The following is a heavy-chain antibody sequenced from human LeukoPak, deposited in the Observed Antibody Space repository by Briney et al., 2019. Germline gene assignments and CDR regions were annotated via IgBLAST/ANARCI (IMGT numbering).Heavy chain of an antibody. CDR2: ISGYNANT. CDR3: ARPRVAGSFDY. CDR1: GYTFISYG. D-gene: IGHD6-19*01. Sequence: ASVKVSCKTSGYTFISYGISWLRQAPGQGLEWMGWISGYNANTNYGQKFQGRVTMTIDTSTSTVYMELRSLRSDDTAVCYCARPRVAGSFDYWGQGTLVTVSS. V-gene: IGHV1-18*01. J-gene: IGHJ4*02.